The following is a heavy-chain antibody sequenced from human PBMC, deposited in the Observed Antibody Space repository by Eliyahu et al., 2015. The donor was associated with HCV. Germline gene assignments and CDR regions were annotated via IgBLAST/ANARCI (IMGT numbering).Heavy chain of an antibody. CDR3: ARAWRGMDV. Sequence: QVQLQESGPRLVKPSETLSLTCTVSGGSISGHFWNWIRQPPGKGLEWIGNINYSGTTNYNASLKSRLTISVDTSKNQFSLKLKAVTAADTAVYYCARAWRGMDVWGQGTTVTVSS. CDR1: GGSISGHF. J-gene: IGHJ6*02. D-gene: IGHD3-3*01. CDR2: INYSGTT. V-gene: IGHV4-59*11.